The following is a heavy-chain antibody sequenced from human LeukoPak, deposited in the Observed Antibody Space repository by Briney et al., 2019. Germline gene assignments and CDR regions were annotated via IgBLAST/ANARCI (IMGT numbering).Heavy chain of an antibody. D-gene: IGHD5-12*01. V-gene: IGHV3-64D*06. Sequence: GGSLILSCSASGFTFSYYAMHWVRQAPGKGLEYVSGITSSGGSTYYTESVKGRFTISRDNSNNTLYLQMSSLRAEDTAVYYCVKGDYSGYTFPAFDYWGQGTLVSVSS. CDR2: ITSSGGST. CDR3: VKGDYSGYTFPAFDY. J-gene: IGHJ4*02. CDR1: GFTFSYYA.